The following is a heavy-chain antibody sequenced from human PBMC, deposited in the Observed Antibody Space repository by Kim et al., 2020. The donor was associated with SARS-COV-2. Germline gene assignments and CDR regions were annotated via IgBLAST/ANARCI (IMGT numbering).Heavy chain of an antibody. CDR3: ARERIVGSTGGAFDI. CDR2: IYNTGST. D-gene: IGHD1-26*01. Sequence: ETLSLTCTVSGGSIGNYYWSWIRQPPGKGMEWIGCIYNTGSTSRNPSLKSRVTISVDTSKNQFSLKLSPVTAADTAVYYCARERIVGSTGGAFDIWGQGTMVTVSS. CDR1: GGSIGNYY. J-gene: IGHJ3*02. V-gene: IGHV4-59*01.